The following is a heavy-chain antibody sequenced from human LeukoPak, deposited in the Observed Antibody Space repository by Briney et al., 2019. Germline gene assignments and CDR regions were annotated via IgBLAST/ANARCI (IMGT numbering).Heavy chain of an antibody. CDR3: ARGYSSSWQKGAFDY. D-gene: IGHD6-13*01. Sequence: ASVKVSCKASGYTFTSYYMHWVRQAPGQGLEWMGIINPSGGSTSYAQKFQGRVTMTRDMSTSTVYMDVSSLRSEDTAVYYCARGYSSSWQKGAFDYWGQGTLVTVSS. J-gene: IGHJ4*02. CDR2: INPSGGST. V-gene: IGHV1-46*01. CDR1: GYTFTSYY.